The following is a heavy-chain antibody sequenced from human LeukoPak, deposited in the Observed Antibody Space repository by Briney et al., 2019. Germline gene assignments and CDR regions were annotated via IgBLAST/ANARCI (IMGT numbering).Heavy chain of an antibody. CDR2: IYYSGST. CDR1: GGSISSSSYY. V-gene: IGHV4-39*01. J-gene: IGHJ1*01. CDR3: ATEFRVRRGSGSTPQIEYFQH. Sequence: PSETLSLTCTVSGGSISSSSYYWGWIRQPPGKGLEWIGSIYYSGSTYYNPSLKSRVTISVDTSKNQFSLKLSSVTAADTAVYYCATEFRVRRGSGSTPQIEYFQHWGQGTLVTVSS. D-gene: IGHD6-25*01.